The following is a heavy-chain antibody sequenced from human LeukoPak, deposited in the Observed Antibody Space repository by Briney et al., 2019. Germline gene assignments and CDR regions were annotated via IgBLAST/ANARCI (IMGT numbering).Heavy chain of an antibody. V-gene: IGHV4-39*01. Sequence: SETLSLTCTVSGGSISSSSYYWGWIRQPPGKGLEWIGSIYYSGSTYYKPSLKSRVTISVDTSKNQFSLKLSSVTAADTAVYYCARREGELGPFDYWGQGTLVTVSS. J-gene: IGHJ4*02. CDR3: ARREGELGPFDY. CDR2: IYYSGST. CDR1: GGSISSSSYY. D-gene: IGHD3-16*01.